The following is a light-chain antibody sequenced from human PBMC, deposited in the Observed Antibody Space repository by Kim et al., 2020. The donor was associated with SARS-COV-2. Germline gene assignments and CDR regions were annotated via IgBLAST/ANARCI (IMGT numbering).Light chain of an antibody. CDR3: QAWDNSIGV. J-gene: IGLJ3*02. CDR2: QDN. Sequence: SYELTQPPSVSVSPGQTASISCSGDKLGNKYACWYQQKPGQSPVLVIYQDNKRPSGIPERFSGSNSGNTATLTISGTQTVDEADYYCQAWDNSIGVFGGGTKLTVL. V-gene: IGLV3-1*01. CDR1: KLGNKY.